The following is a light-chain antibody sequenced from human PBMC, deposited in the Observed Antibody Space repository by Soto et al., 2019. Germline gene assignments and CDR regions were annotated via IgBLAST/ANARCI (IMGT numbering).Light chain of an antibody. Sequence: QSALTQPASVSGSPGQSVTISCTGTSSDVGGYNYVSWYQHHPGKVPKLMIYEVSNRPSGVSNRFSGSKSGNTASLTISGLQPEDEADYYCTSYRSTTTWVFGGGTKLTV. CDR3: TSYRSTTTWV. CDR1: SSDVGGYNY. CDR2: EVS. V-gene: IGLV2-14*01. J-gene: IGLJ3*02.